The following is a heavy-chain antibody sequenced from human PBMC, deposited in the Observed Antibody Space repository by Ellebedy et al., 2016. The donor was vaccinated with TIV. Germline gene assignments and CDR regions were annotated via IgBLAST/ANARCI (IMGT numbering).Heavy chain of an antibody. CDR3: ARDVGQWLVRYFFDY. Sequence: ASVKVSCKASGYIFTGYYIHWVRQVPGQGLEWMGWINPNSGATHYAQKFQGRVTMSRDTSISTAYMELSRLTSDDTAVYHCARDVGQWLVRYFFDYWGQGTLVTVSS. CDR1: GYIFTGYY. V-gene: IGHV1-2*02. CDR2: INPNSGAT. D-gene: IGHD6-19*01. J-gene: IGHJ4*02.